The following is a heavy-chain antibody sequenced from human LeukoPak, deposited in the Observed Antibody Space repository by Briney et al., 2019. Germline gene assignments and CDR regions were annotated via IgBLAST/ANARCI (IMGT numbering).Heavy chain of an antibody. V-gene: IGHV3-74*03. CDR2: IDNAGSIT. D-gene: IGHD2-21*01. J-gene: IGHJ4*02. CDR3: ARFYGLFSQYYFDY. Sequence: PGGSLRLSCAASGFTFSNYWIHWVRQAPGKGLVWVSRIDNAGSITTYADSVKGRFTISRDNSKNTLYLQMDSLRAEDTAVYYCARFYGLFSQYYFDYWGQGTLVTVSS. CDR1: GFTFSNYW.